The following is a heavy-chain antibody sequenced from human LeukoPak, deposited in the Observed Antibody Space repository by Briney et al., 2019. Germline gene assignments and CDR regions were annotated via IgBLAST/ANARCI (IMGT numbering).Heavy chain of an antibody. CDR3: SGSYSSDAFDI. CDR1: GFTFSSYA. J-gene: IGHJ3*02. CDR2: ISYDGSNK. Sequence: GGSLRPSCAASGFTFSSYAMHWVRQAPGKGLEWVAVISYDGSNKYYADSVKGRFTISRDNSKNTLYLQMNSLRAEDTAVYYSSGSYSSDAFDIWGQGTMVTVSS. D-gene: IGHD1-26*01. V-gene: IGHV3-30-3*01.